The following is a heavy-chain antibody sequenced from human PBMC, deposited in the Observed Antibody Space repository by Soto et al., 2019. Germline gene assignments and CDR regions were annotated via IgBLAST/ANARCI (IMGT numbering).Heavy chain of an antibody. CDR1: RFIFNAHW. Sequence: WGSLRISCTASRFIFNAHWMHLIRQAPGKGLVWVSRIYFDGITTNYADSVKGRLTVSRDNAKNTVYLHVNTLRDEDTAVYYCARGGAMGVDYWGQGTLVTVSS. D-gene: IGHD1-26*01. J-gene: IGHJ4*02. V-gene: IGHV3-74*01. CDR2: IYFDGITT. CDR3: ARGGAMGVDY.